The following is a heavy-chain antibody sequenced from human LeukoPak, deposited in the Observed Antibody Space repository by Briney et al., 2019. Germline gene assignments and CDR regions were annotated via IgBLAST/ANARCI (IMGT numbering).Heavy chain of an antibody. CDR1: GFTFSSYA. V-gene: IGHV3-23*01. D-gene: IGHD2-2*01. CDR2: ISGNGGST. CDR3: AAIATSNDAFDM. J-gene: IGHJ3*02. Sequence: GGSLRLSCAASGFTFSSYAMSWVRQAPGKGLEWVTAISGNGGSTYYADSVKGRFTISRDNSKDTLYLQMNSLRAEDTAVYYCAAIATSNDAFDMWGQGTMVTVSS.